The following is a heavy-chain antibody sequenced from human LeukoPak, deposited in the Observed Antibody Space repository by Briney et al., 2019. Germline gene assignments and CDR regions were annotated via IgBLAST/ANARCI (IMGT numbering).Heavy chain of an antibody. V-gene: IGHV3-30*18. CDR2: ISSDGGTK. CDR3: AKEYDSGGYGAYFDY. J-gene: IGHJ4*02. CDR1: KFTFSNYG. Sequence: GGSLRLSCTASKFTFSNYGMQWVRQAPGKGLEWVAVISSDGGTKYYADSVKGRYTLSRDNSRNTLDLQMNSLGPEDTAVYYCAKEYDSGGYGAYFDYWGQGTLVTVSS. D-gene: IGHD3-10*01.